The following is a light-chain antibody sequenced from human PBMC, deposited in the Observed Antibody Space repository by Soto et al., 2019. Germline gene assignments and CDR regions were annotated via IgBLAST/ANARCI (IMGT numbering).Light chain of an antibody. CDR2: GES. V-gene: IGKV3-15*01. J-gene: IGKJ4*01. Sequence: VMTQSPATLSLSPGDSATLSCRASQSVSSNLAWYQQKTGQAPRLLIYGESTRATGIPDRLSGSGSGTELNLTISRLQSEDFAVYYCQKYNNWPLTCGGGTKVDIK. CDR1: QSVSSN. CDR3: QKYNNWPLT.